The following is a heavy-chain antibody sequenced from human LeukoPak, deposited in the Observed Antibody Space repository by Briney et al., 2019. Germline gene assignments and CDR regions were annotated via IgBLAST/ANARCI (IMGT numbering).Heavy chain of an antibody. V-gene: IGHV1-2*02. Sequence: GASVKVSCKASGYTFTGYYMHWVRQAPGQGLEWMGWINPNSGGTNYAQKFQGRVTMTRDTSISTAYMELSRLRSDDTAVYYCARANSDYGYYYYYMDVWGKGTTVTVSS. CDR1: GYTFTGYY. CDR3: ARANSDYGYYYYYMDV. D-gene: IGHD4-17*01. CDR2: INPNSGGT. J-gene: IGHJ6*03.